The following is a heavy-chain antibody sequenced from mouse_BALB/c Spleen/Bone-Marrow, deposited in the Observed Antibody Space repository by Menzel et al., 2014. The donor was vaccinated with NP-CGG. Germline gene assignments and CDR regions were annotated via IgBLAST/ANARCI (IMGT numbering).Heavy chain of an antibody. CDR1: GFTFSSYS. Sequence: DVHLVESGGGLVKPGGSLKLSCAASGFTFSSYSMSWVRRTPEKRLEWVATISSGGHDTYYPDSVKGRFTISRDNAKNTLYLQMSSLKSEDTAVYYCSKDGGYDYSYYFDYWGQGTTLTVSS. J-gene: IGHJ2*01. D-gene: IGHD2-4*01. V-gene: IGHV5-6-4*01. CDR3: SKDGGYDYSYYFDY. CDR2: ISSGGHDT.